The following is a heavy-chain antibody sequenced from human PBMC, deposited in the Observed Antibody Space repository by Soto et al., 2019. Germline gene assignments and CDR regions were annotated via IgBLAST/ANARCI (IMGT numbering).Heavy chain of an antibody. CDR2: IYYSGST. Sequence: PSETLSLTCTVSGGSISSYYWSWIRQPPGKGLEWIGYIYYSGSTNYNPSLKSRVTISVDTSKNQFSLKLSSVTAADTAVYYCAREGILWFGELSPYGMDVWGQGTTVTVSS. D-gene: IGHD3-10*01. CDR1: GGSISSYY. V-gene: IGHV4-59*01. J-gene: IGHJ6*02. CDR3: AREGILWFGELSPYGMDV.